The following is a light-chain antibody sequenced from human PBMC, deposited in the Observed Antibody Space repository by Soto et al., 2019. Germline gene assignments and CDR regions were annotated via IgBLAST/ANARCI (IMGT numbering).Light chain of an antibody. Sequence: QSVVGQPASVSGSPGQSITISCTGTSSDVGGFEYVSWYQHQPGKAPKLIIYDVTKRPSGVSNRFSGSKSGNTASLTISGIQAEDEGDYYCGSITRSSTSVFGTGTKVTVL. CDR1: SSDVGGFEY. V-gene: IGLV2-14*01. CDR2: DVT. CDR3: GSITRSSTSV. J-gene: IGLJ1*01.